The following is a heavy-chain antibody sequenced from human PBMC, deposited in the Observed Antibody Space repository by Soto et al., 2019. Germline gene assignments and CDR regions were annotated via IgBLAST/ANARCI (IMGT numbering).Heavy chain of an antibody. Sequence: EVQLLESGGGLVQPGGSLRLSCAASGFTFSNYAMTWVRQAPGKGLEWVSSTSGSGDSTYYADSVKARFTVSRDNSKNTLYLQMNSLRAEDTAVFYCARNGGLTMGSGYRTLANWGQGTLVTVSS. J-gene: IGHJ4*02. CDR2: TSGSGDST. V-gene: IGHV3-23*01. CDR1: GFTFSNYA. CDR3: ARNGGLTMGSGYRTLAN. D-gene: IGHD5-12*01.